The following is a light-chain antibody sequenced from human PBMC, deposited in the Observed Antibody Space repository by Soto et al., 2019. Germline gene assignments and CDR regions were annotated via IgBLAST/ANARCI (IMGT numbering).Light chain of an antibody. V-gene: IGKV3-20*01. J-gene: IGKJ1*01. CDR2: GAS. CDR3: QQYHTSPLT. Sequence: EIVLTQSPGTLSLSPGERATFSCRASQSVSSCYIAWYQQKRGQAPRRLIYGASIRATGIPDRFSGSGSGTDFTLTISRLEPEDFALYYCQQYHTSPLTFGQGTKVEIK. CDR1: QSVSSCY.